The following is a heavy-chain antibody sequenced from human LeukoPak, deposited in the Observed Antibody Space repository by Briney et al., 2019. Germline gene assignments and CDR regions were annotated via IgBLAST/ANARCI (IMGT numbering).Heavy chain of an antibody. V-gene: IGHV1-2*02. CDR3: ARDLVVVVAATPEAVQH. CDR2: INPNSGGT. CDR1: GYTFTGYY. Sequence: ALVKVSCKASGYTFTGYYMHWVRQAPGQGLEWMGWINPNSGGTNYAQKFQGRVTMTRDTSISTAYMELSRLRSDDTAVYYCARDLVVVVAATPEAVQHWGQGTLVTVSS. D-gene: IGHD2-15*01. J-gene: IGHJ1*01.